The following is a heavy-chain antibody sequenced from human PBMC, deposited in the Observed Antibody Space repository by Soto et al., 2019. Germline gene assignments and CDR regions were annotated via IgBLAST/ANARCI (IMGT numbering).Heavy chain of an antibody. V-gene: IGHV3-33*01. Sequence: PGGSLRLSCAASGFTFSSYGMHWVRQAPGKGLEWVAVIWYDGSNKYYADSVKGRFTISRDNSKNTLYLQMNSLRAEDTAVYYCARDRGITMVRGVTAPDYWGQGTLVTVSS. J-gene: IGHJ4*02. CDR1: GFTFSSYG. CDR2: IWYDGSNK. CDR3: ARDRGITMVRGVTAPDY. D-gene: IGHD3-10*01.